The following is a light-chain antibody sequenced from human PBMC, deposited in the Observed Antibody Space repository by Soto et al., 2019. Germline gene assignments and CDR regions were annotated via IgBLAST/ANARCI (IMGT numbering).Light chain of an antibody. Sequence: EIVLTQSPGTLSLSPGERATLSCRASQSVSSYLAWYQQRPGQAPRLLIYDASNRATGIPARFSGSGSGTDFTLTIDNLEPEDFAIYYCQQRNNWPPITFGQGTKVDIK. CDR1: QSVSSY. CDR3: QQRNNWPPIT. J-gene: IGKJ1*01. CDR2: DAS. V-gene: IGKV3-11*01.